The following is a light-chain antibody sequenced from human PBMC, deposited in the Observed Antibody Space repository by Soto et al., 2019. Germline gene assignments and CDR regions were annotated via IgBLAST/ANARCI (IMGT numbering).Light chain of an antibody. CDR1: SGSIASNY. Sequence: NFLLTQPHSVSEYPGQTVTISCTRSSGSIASNYVQWYQPRPGSSPTVVIYEDNQRPSGVPDRFSGSIDSSSSSPSLNISGLKSEDEADYCCQSYDSDTVIFGGGTKLTVL. CDR2: EDN. CDR3: QSYDSDTVI. J-gene: IGLJ2*01. V-gene: IGLV6-57*01.